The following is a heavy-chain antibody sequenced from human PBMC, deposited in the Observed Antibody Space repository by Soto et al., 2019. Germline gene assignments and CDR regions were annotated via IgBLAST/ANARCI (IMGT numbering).Heavy chain of an antibody. CDR2: ITGSGGGT. CDR1: GFTFSNYA. V-gene: IGHV3-23*01. Sequence: EVQLLESGGGLVQPGGSLRLSCAASGFTFSNYAMTWVRQPPGKGLEWVSVITGSGGGTYFVDSVKGRFTISRDNSKNTVYLQMNILRAEDTAVYYCAIRPLTAAGFDYWGQGTLVTVSS. CDR3: AIRPLTAAGFDY. J-gene: IGHJ4*02. D-gene: IGHD6-13*01.